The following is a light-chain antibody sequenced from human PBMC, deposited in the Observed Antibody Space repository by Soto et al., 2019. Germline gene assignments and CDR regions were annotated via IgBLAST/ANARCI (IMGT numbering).Light chain of an antibody. V-gene: IGKV1-39*01. J-gene: IGKJ3*01. CDR3: QHYGSSFT. CDR1: QSISSY. Sequence: DIQMTQSPSSLSASVGDRVTITCRASQSISSYLNWYQQKPGQAPKLLISAASSWESGVPARFSGSGSGTDFTLTISSLEHEDLADYYCQHYGSSFTFGPGTKVDIK. CDR2: AAS.